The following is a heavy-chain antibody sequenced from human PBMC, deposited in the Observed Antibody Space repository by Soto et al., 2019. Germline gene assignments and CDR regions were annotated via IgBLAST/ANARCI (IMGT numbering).Heavy chain of an antibody. J-gene: IGHJ4*02. V-gene: IGHV3-21*01. CDR3: ATPVSPGGY. CDR1: GFSFSSYS. Sequence: GGSLRLSCGASGFSFSSYSMHWVRQAPGKGLEWVSAISSDNTYINYADSVKGRFTISRDDAKNSLYLQVNSLRAEDTAVYYCATPVSPGGYWGLGTLVTVSS. D-gene: IGHD3-10*01. CDR2: ISSDNTYI.